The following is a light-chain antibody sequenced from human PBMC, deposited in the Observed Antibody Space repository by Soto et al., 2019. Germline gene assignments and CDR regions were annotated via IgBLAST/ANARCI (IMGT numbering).Light chain of an antibody. V-gene: IGKV1-33*01. J-gene: IGKJ4*01. CDR3: QEFDHPPPLI. Sequence: DMRLTQSPSSLSASIGDRVTITCQASHDIATYLNWYQQKPGKPPKLLIYDASTLEKGVPSRFSGSGSGTAFTFTIFTLQPEDFATYYCQEFDHPPPLIFGGGTKVQMK. CDR1: HDIATY. CDR2: DAS.